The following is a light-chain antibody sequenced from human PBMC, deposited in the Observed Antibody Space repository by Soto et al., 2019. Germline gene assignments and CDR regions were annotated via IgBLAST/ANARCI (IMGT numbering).Light chain of an antibody. CDR1: SSNIGRNT. J-gene: IGLJ2*01. V-gene: IGLV1-44*01. Sequence: QAVLTQPPSVSGTPGQRVTISCSGSSSNIGRNTVSWYQQFPGTAPRLLMYSDNQGPSGVPDRFSGSKSGTSASLAISGLQSEDEADYYCATWDDTLDGKVFGGGTKLTVL. CDR2: SDN. CDR3: ATWDDTLDGKV.